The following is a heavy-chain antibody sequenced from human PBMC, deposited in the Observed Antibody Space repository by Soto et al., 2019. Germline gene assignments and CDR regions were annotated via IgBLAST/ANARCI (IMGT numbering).Heavy chain of an antibody. V-gene: IGHV4-61*08. Sequence: PXGRLWLTGTVYGDSVSSDDYYWTWVRQPPGKGLEWIGYIFHGGGTNYNPSLKSRLVIWVDTSKNQFSLRLTSVTAADTAVYFCARAHLTVARGVIDWFDPWAQGTLVTVPS. CDR2: IFHGGGT. J-gene: IGHJ5*02. D-gene: IGHD3-10*01. CDR3: ARAHLTVARGVIDWFDP. CDR1: GDSVSSDDYY.